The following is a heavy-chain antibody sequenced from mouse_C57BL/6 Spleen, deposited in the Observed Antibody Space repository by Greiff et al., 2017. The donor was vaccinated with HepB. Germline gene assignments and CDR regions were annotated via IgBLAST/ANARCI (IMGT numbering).Heavy chain of an antibody. CDR3: TITYAMDY. V-gene: IGHV1-15*01. CDR2: LDPETGGT. J-gene: IGHJ4*01. Sequence: QVQLKQSGAELVRPGASVTLSCKASGYTFTDYEMHWVKQTPVHGLEWIGALDPETGGTAYNQKFKGKAILTADKSSSTAYMELRSLTSEDSAVYYCTITYAMDYWGQGTSVTVSS. CDR1: GYTFTDYE.